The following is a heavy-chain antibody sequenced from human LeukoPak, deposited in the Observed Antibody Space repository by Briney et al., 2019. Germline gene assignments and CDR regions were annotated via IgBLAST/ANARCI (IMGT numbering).Heavy chain of an antibody. CDR1: GYSISSGYY. CDR2: IYHSGST. V-gene: IGHV4-38-2*01. CDR3: ARHPRYCSSTSCQTLFDY. D-gene: IGHD2-2*01. J-gene: IGHJ4*02. Sequence: SETLSLTCAVSGYSISSGYYWGWIRQPPGKGLEWIGSIYHSGSTYYNPSLKSRVTISVDTSKNQFSLTLSSVTAADTAVYYCARHPRYCSSTSCQTLFDYWGQGTLVTVSS.